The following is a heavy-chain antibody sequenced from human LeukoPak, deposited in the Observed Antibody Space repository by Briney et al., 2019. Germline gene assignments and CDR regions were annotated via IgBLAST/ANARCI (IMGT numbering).Heavy chain of an antibody. Sequence: GGSLRLXCAASGFTFGTYAMSWVRQAPGKGLEWVSTISGSGGRTYCADSVKGRFTISRDKSKNTLYLQMNRLRAEDTAVYNCAKDYSGSYYALDYWGQGNLVTVSS. CDR3: AKDYSGSYYALDY. CDR2: ISGSGGRT. V-gene: IGHV3-23*01. J-gene: IGHJ4*02. D-gene: IGHD1-26*01. CDR1: GFTFGTYA.